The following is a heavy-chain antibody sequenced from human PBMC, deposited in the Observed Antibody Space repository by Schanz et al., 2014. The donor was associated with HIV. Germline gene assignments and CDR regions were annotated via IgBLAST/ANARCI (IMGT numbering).Heavy chain of an antibody. V-gene: IGHV3-33*06. J-gene: IGHJ6*02. CDR2: IWHDGSSK. CDR1: GFTFSSYG. Sequence: QVQLVESGGGVVQPGRSLRLSCAASGFTFSSYGMHWVRQAPGKGLEWVAVIWHDGSSKYYADSVKGRFTISRDNSKNTLYLQMNSLRAEDTAVYYCANSGYCTSGICYTRGYDMDVWGQGTTVIVS. CDR3: ANSGYCTSGICYTRGYDMDV. D-gene: IGHD2-8*01.